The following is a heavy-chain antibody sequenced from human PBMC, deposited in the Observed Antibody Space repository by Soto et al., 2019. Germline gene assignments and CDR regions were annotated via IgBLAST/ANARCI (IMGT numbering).Heavy chain of an antibody. CDR3: ARQIYDSDTGPNFQYYFDS. V-gene: IGHV1-2*04. CDR1: GYTFTGYY. CDR2: INPNSGCT. D-gene: IGHD3-22*01. J-gene: IGHJ4*02. Sequence: ASVKFSCKASGYTFTGYYMHWVRQAPGQGLEWMGWINPNSGCTNYAQKFQGWVTMTRDTSISTAYMELSRLRSDDTAVYYCARQIYDSDTGPNFQYYFDSWGQGTPVTVSS.